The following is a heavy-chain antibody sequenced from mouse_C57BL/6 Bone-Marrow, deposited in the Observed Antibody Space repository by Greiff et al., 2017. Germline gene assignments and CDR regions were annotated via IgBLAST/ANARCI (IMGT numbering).Heavy chain of an antibody. CDR3: ARRGCSSYWYFDV. Sequence: SGAELVKPGASVKISCKASGYAFSSYWMNWVKQRPGKGLEWIGQIYPGDGDTNYNGKFKGKATLTADKSSSTAYIQLSSLTSEDSAVYFCARRGCSSYWYFDVWGTGTTVTVSS. V-gene: IGHV1-80*01. CDR1: GYAFSSYW. CDR2: IYPGDGDT. D-gene: IGHD1-1*01. J-gene: IGHJ1*03.